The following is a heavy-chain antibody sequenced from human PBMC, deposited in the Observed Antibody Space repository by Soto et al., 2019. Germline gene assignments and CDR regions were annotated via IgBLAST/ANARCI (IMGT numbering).Heavy chain of an antibody. CDR3: AIPSVITHEALA. V-gene: IGHV4-31*03. J-gene: IGHJ3*01. Sequence: SETLSLTCSVSGGSISSDAYLWSWVRQHPGKGLEWIGYMYYSGKTYFNPSIRSRLAISMKKSKNHFSLKLNSMTAADTAVYYCAIPSVITHEALAWGKGTLVT. D-gene: IGHD4-17*01. CDR2: MYYSGKT. CDR1: GGSISSDAYL.